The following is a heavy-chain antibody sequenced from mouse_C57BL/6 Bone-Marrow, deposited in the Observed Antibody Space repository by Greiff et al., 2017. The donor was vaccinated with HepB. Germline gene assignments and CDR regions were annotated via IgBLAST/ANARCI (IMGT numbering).Heavy chain of an antibody. CDR1: GYTFTSYW. CDR2: IDPSDSYT. D-gene: IGHD2-5*01. V-gene: IGHV1-50*01. Sequence: QVQLQQPGAELVKPVASVKLSCKASGYTFTSYWMQWVKQRPGQGLEWIGEIDPSDSYTNYNQKFKGKATLTVDTSSSTAYMQLSSLTSEDSAVYYCARVGSNFGFAYWGQGTLVTVSA. J-gene: IGHJ3*01. CDR3: ARVGSNFGFAY.